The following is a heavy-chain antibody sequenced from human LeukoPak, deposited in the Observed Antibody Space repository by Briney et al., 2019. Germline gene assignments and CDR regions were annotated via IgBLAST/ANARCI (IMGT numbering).Heavy chain of an antibody. J-gene: IGHJ4*02. CDR1: GFTFSSYA. D-gene: IGHD3/OR15-3a*01. Sequence: GRSLRLSCAASGFTFSSYAMHWVRQAPGKGLEWVANINQHGSEEYYLDSVKGRFTISRDNAKNSLYLQMNSLRAEDTAVYYCARGPRTYDYWGQGTLVTVSS. CDR3: ARGPRTYDY. V-gene: IGHV3-7*03. CDR2: INQHGSEE.